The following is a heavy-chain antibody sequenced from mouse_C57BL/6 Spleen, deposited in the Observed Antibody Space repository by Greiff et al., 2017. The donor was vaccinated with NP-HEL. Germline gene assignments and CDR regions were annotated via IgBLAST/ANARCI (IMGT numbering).Heavy chain of an antibody. Sequence: VQLQQPGAELVRPGSSVKLSCKASGYTFTSYWMHWVKQRPIQGLEWIGNIDPSDSETHYNQKFKDKATLTVDKSSSTAYMQLSSLTSEDSAVYYCARGTFYGSSYDYAMDYWGQGTSVTVSS. V-gene: IGHV1-52*01. D-gene: IGHD1-1*01. CDR1: GYTFTSYW. J-gene: IGHJ4*01. CDR3: ARGTFYGSSYDYAMDY. CDR2: IDPSDSET.